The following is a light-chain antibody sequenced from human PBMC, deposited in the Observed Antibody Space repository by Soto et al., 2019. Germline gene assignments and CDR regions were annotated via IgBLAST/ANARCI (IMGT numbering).Light chain of an antibody. J-gene: IGKJ2*01. CDR1: QSMSTW. Sequence: DIQMTQSPTTLSASVGDRVTLTCRASQSMSTWLAWYQQKPGKATKLLISDASSLQSGVPSRFSGSGSGTEFSLTISGLQPDDFATYYCQQYKSYPTFGQGTALEIK. CDR2: DAS. CDR3: QQYKSYPT. V-gene: IGKV1-5*01.